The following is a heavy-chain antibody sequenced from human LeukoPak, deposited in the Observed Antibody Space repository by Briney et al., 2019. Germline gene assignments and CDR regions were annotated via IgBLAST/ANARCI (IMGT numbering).Heavy chain of an antibody. D-gene: IGHD3-10*01. CDR3: ARGPYGSGSYY. CDR2: IYGGGST. Sequence: PGGSLRLSCAVSGFTVSNDYMSWVRQAPGKGLEWVSVIYGGGSTYYADSVRGRFTISRDNSENTLYLQMDSLRAEDTAVYYCARGPYGSGSYYWGQGTLVTVSS. CDR1: GFTVSNDY. J-gene: IGHJ4*02. V-gene: IGHV3-53*01.